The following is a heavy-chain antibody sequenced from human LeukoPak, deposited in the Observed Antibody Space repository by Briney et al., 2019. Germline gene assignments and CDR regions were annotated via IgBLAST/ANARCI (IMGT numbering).Heavy chain of an antibody. D-gene: IGHD5-18*01. CDR2: IYISGRA. J-gene: IGHJ4*02. CDR1: GGSISSGRYY. V-gene: IGHV4-61*02. Sequence: PSETLSLTCTFSGGSISSGRYYWSWIRQPAEKGLEWIGRIYISGRANYNPSLESRVTISIDTSKNQFSLQLNSATAADTAVYFCARDHTAMAFDYWGQGTLVTVSS. CDR3: ARDHTAMAFDY.